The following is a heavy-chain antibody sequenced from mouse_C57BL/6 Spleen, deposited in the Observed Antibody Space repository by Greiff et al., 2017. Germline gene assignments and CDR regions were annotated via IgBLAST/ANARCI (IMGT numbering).Heavy chain of an antibody. Sequence: QVQLQQPGAELVRPGTSVKLSCKASGYAFTSYWMHWVKQRPGQGLEWIGVIDPSDSYTNYNQKFKGKATLTVDTSSSTAYMQLSSLTSEDSAVYYCARFGDYYGSSPFDYWGQGTTLTVSS. CDR2: IDPSDSYT. CDR3: ARFGDYYGSSPFDY. D-gene: IGHD1-1*01. J-gene: IGHJ2*01. CDR1: GYAFTSYW. V-gene: IGHV1-59*01.